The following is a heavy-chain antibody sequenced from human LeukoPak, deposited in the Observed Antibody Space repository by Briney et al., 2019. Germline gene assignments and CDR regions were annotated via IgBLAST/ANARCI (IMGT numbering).Heavy chain of an antibody. V-gene: IGHV3-33*05. CDR3: ARESEGGTGTSCPDY. Sequence: GRSLRLSYAASGFIFSSDDMHWVRQAPGKGLEWVAGIQSNGRNKYYVDSVKGRFAISRVNSKSTLYLQVNSLRVEDTALYYCARESEGGTGTSCPDYWGQGTLVTVSS. D-gene: IGHD2-2*01. CDR1: GFIFSSDD. CDR2: IQSNGRNK. J-gene: IGHJ4*02.